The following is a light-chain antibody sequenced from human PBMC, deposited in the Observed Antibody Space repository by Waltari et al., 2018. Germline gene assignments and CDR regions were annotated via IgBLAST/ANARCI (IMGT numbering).Light chain of an antibody. CDR2: EAS. J-gene: IGKJ4*01. V-gene: IGKV3-11*01. CDR3: QQRFSWPPT. CDR1: ERVGNP. Sequence: VVTQSPATLSLSPGERATLPCTASERVGNPLAWYQQKPGQGPRRLIYEASNRATGIPARFSGSGSGTDFTLTINNVEPEDFALYFCQQRFSWPPTFGGGTKVDI.